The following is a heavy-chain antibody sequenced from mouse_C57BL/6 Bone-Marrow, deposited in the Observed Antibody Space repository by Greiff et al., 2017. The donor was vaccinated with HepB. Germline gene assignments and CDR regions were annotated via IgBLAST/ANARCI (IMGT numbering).Heavy chain of an antibody. J-gene: IGHJ4*01. Sequence: VQLQQSGPELVKPGASVKMSCKASGYTFTDHNMHWVKQSHGKSLEWIGYINPNNGGTSYNQKFKGKATFTVNTSSSTAYMELRSLTSEDSAVYYCARDDGTYYAMDYWGQGTSVTGSS. CDR3: ARDDGTYYAMDY. V-gene: IGHV1-22*01. CDR1: GYTFTDHN. CDR2: INPNNGGT. D-gene: IGHD2-3*01.